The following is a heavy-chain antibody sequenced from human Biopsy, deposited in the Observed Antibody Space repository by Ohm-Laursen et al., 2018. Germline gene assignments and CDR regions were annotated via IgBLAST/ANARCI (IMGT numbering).Heavy chain of an antibody. Sequence: SDTLSLTCIVTDGSISNIINYWGWIRQPLGKGPEWLGSIYHTGITDYNPSLKSRVTISVDPSNNQFSLKLSSLTAADTAVYYCARHSFGSGRDFWGQGTLVTVSS. CDR1: DGSISNIINY. D-gene: IGHD3-10*01. V-gene: IGHV4-39*01. J-gene: IGHJ4*02. CDR3: ARHSFGSGRDF. CDR2: IYHTGIT.